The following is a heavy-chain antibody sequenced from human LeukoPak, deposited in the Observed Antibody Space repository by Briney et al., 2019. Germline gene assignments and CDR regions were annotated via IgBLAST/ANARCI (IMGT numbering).Heavy chain of an antibody. CDR2: IYYSGST. J-gene: IGHJ4*02. CDR3: ARIPRGGGVIIYYFDY. CDR1: GGSISSGGYY. Sequence: SETLSLTCTVSGGSISSGGYYWSWIRQHPGKGVEWIGYIYYSGSTYHNPSLKSRVTISVDTSKNQFSLKLSSVTAADTAVYYCARIPRGGGVIIYYFDYWGQGTLVTVSS. D-gene: IGHD3-10*01. V-gene: IGHV4-31*03.